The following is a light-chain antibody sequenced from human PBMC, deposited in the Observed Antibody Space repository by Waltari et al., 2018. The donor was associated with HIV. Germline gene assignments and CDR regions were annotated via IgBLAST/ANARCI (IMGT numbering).Light chain of an antibody. CDR1: SSDVGGYNY. V-gene: IGLV2-14*01. J-gene: IGLJ2*01. CDR3: SSYTSSSTVV. Sequence: QSALTQPASVSGSPGKSITISCTGTSSDVGGYNYASWYQQHPVKAPKLMIYDVSNRPSGVSNRFSGSKSGNTASLTISGLQAEDEADYYCSSYTSSSTVVFGGGTKLTVL. CDR2: DVS.